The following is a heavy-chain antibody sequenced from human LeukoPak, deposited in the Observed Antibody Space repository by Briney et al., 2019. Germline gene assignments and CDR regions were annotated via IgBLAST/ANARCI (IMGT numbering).Heavy chain of an antibody. D-gene: IGHD6-13*01. Sequence: SVKVSCKASGGTFSSYAISWVRQAPGQGLEWMGGIIPIFGTANYAQKFQGRVTITADESTSTAYMGLSSLRSEDTAVYYCARAGPGGEQLALIDCCSQGRLVTV. CDR2: IIPIFGTA. CDR3: ARAGPGGEQLALIDC. J-gene: IGHJ4*01. CDR1: GGTFSSYA. V-gene: IGHV1-69*13.